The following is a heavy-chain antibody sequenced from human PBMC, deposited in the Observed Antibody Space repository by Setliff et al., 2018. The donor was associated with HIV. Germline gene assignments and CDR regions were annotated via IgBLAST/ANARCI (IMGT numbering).Heavy chain of an antibody. CDR3: ARRYGTAFDI. Sequence: PSETLSLTCTVSDGAISSWYWNWIRQPPGKGLEWIGSIFSGGSTQYNPSLESRVTISVDTSKNQFSLKLTSLTAADTAVYYCARRYGTAFDIWGQGTMVTVSS. CDR2: IFSGGST. J-gene: IGHJ3*02. CDR1: DGAISSWY. D-gene: IGHD2-8*01. V-gene: IGHV4-4*09.